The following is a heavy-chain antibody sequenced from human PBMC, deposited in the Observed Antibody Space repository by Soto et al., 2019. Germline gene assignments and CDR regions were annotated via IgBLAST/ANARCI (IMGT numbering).Heavy chain of an antibody. D-gene: IGHD3-22*01. Sequence: EVHLLESGGALVQPGGSLTLSCAASGFSFSDYAMSWVRQAPGKGLEWVSSISRTGDSAYYADSVKGRFAISRDRSKKRLSLQMNSLRVEDTAVYYCAKGPYGSGYYHNWFDSWGQGTLITVSS. CDR3: AKGPYGSGYYHNWFDS. CDR2: ISRTGDSA. V-gene: IGHV3-23*01. CDR1: GFSFSDYA. J-gene: IGHJ5*01.